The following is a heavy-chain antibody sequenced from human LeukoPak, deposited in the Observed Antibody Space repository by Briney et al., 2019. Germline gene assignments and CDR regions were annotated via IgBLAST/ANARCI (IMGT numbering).Heavy chain of an antibody. Sequence: GGSLRLSCAASGLTFSKSALTWVRQAPGKGLECVSTITDVGDIFYTYSVRGRFTNSRDNSKNTVYMQMDGLRAEDTAVYYCTRDRGVSPTDVLDYWGEGTLGTVS. CDR1: GLTFSKSA. J-gene: IGHJ4*02. CDR3: TRDRGVSPTDVLDY. D-gene: IGHD2-8*01. CDR2: ITDVGDI. V-gene: IGHV3-23*01.